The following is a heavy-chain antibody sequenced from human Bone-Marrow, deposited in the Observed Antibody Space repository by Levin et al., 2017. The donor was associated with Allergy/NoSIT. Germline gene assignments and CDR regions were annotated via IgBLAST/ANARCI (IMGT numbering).Heavy chain of an antibody. CDR2: ISYDGSNK. Sequence: GGSLRLSCAASGFTFSSYAMHWVRQAPGKGLEWVAVISYDGSNKYYADSVKGRFTISRDNSKNTLYLQMNSLRAEDTAVYYCARGVPGGSGSYILDYWGQGTLVTVSS. D-gene: IGHD3-10*01. CDR1: GFTFSSYA. J-gene: IGHJ4*02. V-gene: IGHV3-30-3*01. CDR3: ARGVPGGSGSYILDY.